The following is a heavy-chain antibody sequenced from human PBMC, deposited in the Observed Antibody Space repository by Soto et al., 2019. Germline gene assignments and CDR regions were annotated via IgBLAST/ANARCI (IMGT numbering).Heavy chain of an antibody. CDR3: ASGVPRGYYDSSGYYPYFDY. CDR1: GFTFSSYG. J-gene: IGHJ4*02. V-gene: IGHV3-33*01. Sequence: QVQLVESGGGVVQPGRSLSLSCAASGFTFSSYGMHWVRQSQGKWLEWVEVIWDDGSNKYYADSVKGRFTISRDNSKSTLYLQRNSLRAEDTAVYYCASGVPRGYYDSSGYYPYFDYWGQGTLVTVSS. D-gene: IGHD3-22*01. CDR2: IWDDGSNK.